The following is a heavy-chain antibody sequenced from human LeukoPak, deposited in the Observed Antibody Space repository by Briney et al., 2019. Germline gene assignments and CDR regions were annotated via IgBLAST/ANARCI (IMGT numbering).Heavy chain of an antibody. D-gene: IGHD3-16*01. CDR2: ISTSSSYI. Sequence: GGSLRLSCAASGVTMTWVRQAPGKGLEWVSCISTSSSYIYYADSLQGRFTVSRDNIENSLFLQMNSLIAEDTAVYYCARVSISGGGVDYWGQETLVTVPS. V-gene: IGHV3-21*01. CDR1: GVT. CDR3: ARVSISGGGVDY. J-gene: IGHJ4*02.